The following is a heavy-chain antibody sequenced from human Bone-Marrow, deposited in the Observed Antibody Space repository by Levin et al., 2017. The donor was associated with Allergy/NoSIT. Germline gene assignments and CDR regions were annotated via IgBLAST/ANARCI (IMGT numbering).Heavy chain of an antibody. D-gene: IGHD6-19*01. CDR1: GFSFSRFA. Sequence: GESLKISCAASGFSFSRFAMAWVRQAPGKGLEWVADIGDDGGATYYSDSVSGRFTVTRDNSINTLFLLMSSLRADDTATYYCARDPHPDIAVAGYFDYWGRGTPVTVSS. J-gene: IGHJ4*02. V-gene: IGHV3-23*01. CDR3: ARDPHPDIAVAGYFDY. CDR2: IGDDGGAT.